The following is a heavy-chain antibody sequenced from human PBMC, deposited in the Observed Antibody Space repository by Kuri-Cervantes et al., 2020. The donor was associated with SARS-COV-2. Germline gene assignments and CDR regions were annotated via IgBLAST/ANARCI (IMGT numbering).Heavy chain of an antibody. CDR2: ISSSSSTI. CDR1: GFTFSDYY. J-gene: IGHJ6*02. Sequence: GGSLRLSCAASGFTFSDYYMSWIRQAPGKGLEWVSYISSSSSTIYYADSVKGRFTISRDNAKNSLYLQMNSLRAEDTAVYYCARTGLPGWYYYYGMDVWGQGTTVTVSS. V-gene: IGHV3-11*01. CDR3: ARTGLPGWYYYYGMDV. D-gene: IGHD2-15*01.